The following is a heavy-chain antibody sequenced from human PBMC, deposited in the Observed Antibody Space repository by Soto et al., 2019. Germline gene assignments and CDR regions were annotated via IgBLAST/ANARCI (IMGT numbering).Heavy chain of an antibody. CDR3: AAWESYDSSGYYYYAFDI. CDR1: GYSLTSYW. J-gene: IGHJ3*02. Sequence: GESLKISCKGSGYSLTSYWISRVRQMPGKGLEWMGRIDPSDSYTNYSPSFQGHVTISADKSISTAYLQWSSLKASDTAMYYCAAWESYDSSGYYYYAFDIWGQGTMVTVSS. D-gene: IGHD3-22*01. V-gene: IGHV5-10-1*01. CDR2: IDPSDSYT.